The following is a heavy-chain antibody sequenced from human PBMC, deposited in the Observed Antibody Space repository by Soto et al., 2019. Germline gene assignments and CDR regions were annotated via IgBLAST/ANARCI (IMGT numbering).Heavy chain of an antibody. D-gene: IGHD2-15*01. V-gene: IGHV1-8*01. CDR3: ARGVAVVVDDTPGDYYYYGMDV. J-gene: IGHJ6*02. Sequence: QVQLVQSGAEVKKPGASVKVSCKASGYTFTSYDINWVRQATGQGLEWMGWMNPNSGNTGYAQKFQGRVTMTRNTSISTAYMELSSLRSEDTAVYYCARGVAVVVDDTPGDYYYYGMDVWGQGTTVTVSS. CDR2: MNPNSGNT. CDR1: GYTFTSYD.